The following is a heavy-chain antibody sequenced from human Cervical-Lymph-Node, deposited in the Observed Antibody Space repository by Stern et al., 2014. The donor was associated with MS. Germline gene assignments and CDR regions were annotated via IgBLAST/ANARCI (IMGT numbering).Heavy chain of an antibody. Sequence: VKLEESGAEGKKPGASVKVSCKASGYTFTGYYMHWVRQAAGQGLEWMGRINPNSGGANYGQKVQGRVNRSRGKAIRIAYMGLRRLRSDDTAVYYCARVPSKVAGTLSGYWGQGTLVTVSS. CDR1: GYTFTGYY. V-gene: IGHV1-2*06. CDR2: INPNSGGA. CDR3: ARVPSKVAGTLSGY. D-gene: IGHD6-19*01. J-gene: IGHJ4*02.